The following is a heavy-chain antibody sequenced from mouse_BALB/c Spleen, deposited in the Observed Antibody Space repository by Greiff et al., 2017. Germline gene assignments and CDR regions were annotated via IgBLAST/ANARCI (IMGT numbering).Heavy chain of an antibody. Sequence: QVQLQQSAAELARPGASVKMSCKASGYTFTSYTMHWVKQRPGQGLEWIGYINPSSGYTEYNQKFKDKTTLTADKSSSTAYMQLSSLTSEDSAVYYCARDPIITTVVADAMDYWGQGTSVTVSS. CDR2: INPSSGYT. J-gene: IGHJ4*01. CDR3: ARDPIITTVVADAMDY. CDR1: GYTFTSYT. V-gene: IGHV1-4*02. D-gene: IGHD1-1*01.